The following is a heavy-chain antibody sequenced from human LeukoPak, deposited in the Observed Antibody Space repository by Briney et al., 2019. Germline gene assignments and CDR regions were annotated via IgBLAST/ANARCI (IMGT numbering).Heavy chain of an antibody. Sequence: PGGSLRLSCAASGFTSSSYAMHWVRQAPGKGLEWVAVISYDGSNKYYADSVKGRFTISRDNSKNTLYLQMNSLRAEDTAVYYCARGAFGSSWYGACDYWGQGTLVTVSS. D-gene: IGHD6-13*01. V-gene: IGHV3-30*04. CDR1: GFTSSSYA. CDR2: ISYDGSNK. CDR3: ARGAFGSSWYGACDY. J-gene: IGHJ4*02.